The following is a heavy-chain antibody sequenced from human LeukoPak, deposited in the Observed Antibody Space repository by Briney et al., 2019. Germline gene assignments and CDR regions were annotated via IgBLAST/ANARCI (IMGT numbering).Heavy chain of an antibody. V-gene: IGHV1-18*01. CDR3: TRGRPGGPTLFDY. CDR1: GYGFTTYG. D-gene: IGHD2-15*01. CDR2: ITTYTGYT. J-gene: IGHJ4*02. Sequence: ASVKVSCKTSGYGFTTYGLSWVRQAPGQGLECVGWITTYTGYTNYAQKFQGRVTMTTDTSTSTAYMELRSLRSDDTAVYYCTRGRPGGPTLFDYWGQGALVTVSP.